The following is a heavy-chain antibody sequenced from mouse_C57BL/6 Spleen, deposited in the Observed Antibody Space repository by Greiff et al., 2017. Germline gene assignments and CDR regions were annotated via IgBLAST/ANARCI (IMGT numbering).Heavy chain of an antibody. CDR3: ARPLYYYGSSSFDY. D-gene: IGHD1-1*01. V-gene: IGHV5-17*01. CDR1: GFTFSDYG. CDR2: ISSGGSTI. Sequence: DVHLVESGGGLVKPGGSLKLSCAASGFTFSDYGMHWVRQAPEKGLEWVAYISSGGSTIYYADTVKGRFTFSRDNAKNTLFLQMTSLRSEDAAMYYCARPLYYYGSSSFDYWGQGTTLTVSS. J-gene: IGHJ2*01.